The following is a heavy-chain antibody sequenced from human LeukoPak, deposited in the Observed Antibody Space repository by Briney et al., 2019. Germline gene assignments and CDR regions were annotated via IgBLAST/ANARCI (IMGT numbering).Heavy chain of an antibody. CDR1: GFTFSSYG. D-gene: IGHD3-22*01. CDR3: AKDYYDSSGYYYVRYYYYYMDV. CDR2: IRYDGRNK. V-gene: IGHV3-30*02. J-gene: IGHJ6*03. Sequence: PGGSLRLSCAASGFTFSSYGMHWVRQAPGKGLEWVAFIRYDGRNKYYADSVKGRFTISRDNSKNTLYLQMNSLRAEDTAVYYCAKDYYDSSGYYYVRYYYYYMDVWGKGTTVTISS.